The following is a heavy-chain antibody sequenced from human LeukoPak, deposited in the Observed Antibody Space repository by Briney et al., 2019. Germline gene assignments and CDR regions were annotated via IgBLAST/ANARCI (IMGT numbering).Heavy chain of an antibody. CDR3: ARGETYYYGSGSYPLHFDY. CDR1: GFTVSSNY. CDR2: IYSGGST. V-gene: IGHV3-66*01. D-gene: IGHD3-10*01. Sequence: GGSLRLSCAASGFTVSSNYMSWVRQAPGKGLEWVSVIYSGGSTYYADSVKGRFTISRDNSKNTLYLQVNSLRAEDTAVYYCARGETYYYGSGSYPLHFDYWGQGTLVTVSS. J-gene: IGHJ4*02.